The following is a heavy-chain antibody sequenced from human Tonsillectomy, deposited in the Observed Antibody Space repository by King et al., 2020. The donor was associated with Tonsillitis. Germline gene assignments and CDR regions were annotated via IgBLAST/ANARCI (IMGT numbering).Heavy chain of an antibody. D-gene: IGHD3-22*01. V-gene: IGHV3-7*03. CDR3: ARDLTPFDSDINYDAFDM. CDR2: IKRDGSQK. J-gene: IGHJ3*02. Sequence: VQLVESGGDLVQPGGSLKLSCAASGFTFDSFWMTWVRQAPGKGLEWVANIKRDGSQKYYVDSVQGRFTVSRDNAKNSLYLQMDSLSDEDTSVYYCARDLTPFDSDINYDAFDMWGKGTMVTVSS. CDR1: GFTFDSFW.